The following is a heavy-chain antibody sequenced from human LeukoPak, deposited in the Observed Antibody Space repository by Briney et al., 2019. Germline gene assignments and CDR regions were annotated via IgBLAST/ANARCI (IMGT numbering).Heavy chain of an antibody. CDR3: ARDSSGFLYYYYYGMDV. V-gene: IGHV4-31*03. CDR1: GGSISSGGYY. CDR2: IYYSGST. D-gene: IGHD6-19*01. Sequence: KPSETLSLTCTVSGGSISSGGYYWSWIRQHPGKGLEWIGYIYYSGSTYYNPSLKSRVTISVDTSKNQFSLKLSSVTAADTAVYYCARDSSGFLYYYYYGMDVWGQGTTVTVSS. J-gene: IGHJ6*02.